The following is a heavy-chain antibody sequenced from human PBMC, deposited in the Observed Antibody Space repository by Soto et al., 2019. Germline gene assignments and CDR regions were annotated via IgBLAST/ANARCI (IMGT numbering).Heavy chain of an antibody. CDR2: ISYDGSNK. CDR3: ARNGYYDILTGPYDYFDY. CDR1: GFTFSSYG. V-gene: IGHV3-30*03. D-gene: IGHD3-9*01. J-gene: IGHJ4*02. Sequence: GGSLRLSCAASGFTFSSYGMHWVRQAPGKGLEWVAVISYDGSNKYYAVSVKGRFTISRDNSKNTLYLQMNSLRAEDTAVYYCARNGYYDILTGPYDYFDYWGQGTLVTVSS.